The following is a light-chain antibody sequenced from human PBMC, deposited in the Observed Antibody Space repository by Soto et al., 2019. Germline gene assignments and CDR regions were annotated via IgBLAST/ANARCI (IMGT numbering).Light chain of an antibody. V-gene: IGKV1-12*01. CDR1: EDISTW. CDR2: AAS. Sequence: VHMTPSRSSVSASLGDIVTIXCRSSEDISTWLAWYQQKQGKAPKLLLSAASSLQSGGPSRFSGSGSGTDFTPTISSLQLEDFATYYGQQNYSTPLAFGGGTKVDIK. J-gene: IGKJ4*01. CDR3: QQNYSTPLA.